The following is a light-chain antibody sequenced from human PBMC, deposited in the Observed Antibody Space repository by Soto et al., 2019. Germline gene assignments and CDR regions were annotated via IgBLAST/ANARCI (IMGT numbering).Light chain of an antibody. CDR3: GSWDSSLSAYV. CDR2: DDN. J-gene: IGLJ1*01. CDR1: SPNIGGNS. V-gene: IGLV1-51*01. Sequence: QSVLTQPPSVSAAPGQKVTISCSGSSPNIGGNSVSWYQQLPGTAPKLLISDDNKRPSGIPDRFSGSKSGTSATLGITGFQTGDEADYYCGSWDSSLSAYVFGTGTKVTVL.